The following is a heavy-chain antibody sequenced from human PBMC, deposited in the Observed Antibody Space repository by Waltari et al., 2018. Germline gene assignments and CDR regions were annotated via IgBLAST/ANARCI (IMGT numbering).Heavy chain of an antibody. CDR3: ATDHHRDSGYDI. D-gene: IGHD5-12*01. J-gene: IGHJ4*02. CDR2: FDPEDGDT. CDR1: GSTLTDLS. V-gene: IGHV1-24*01. Sequence: QVQLIQSGAEVKQPGASVKVSCTVSGSTLTDLSMHWVRQAPGTGLEWMGGFDPEDGDTVYAQTFQGRLTMTEDTSTDTAYMELSSLRSEDTAVYYCATDHHRDSGYDIWGQGTLVTVSS.